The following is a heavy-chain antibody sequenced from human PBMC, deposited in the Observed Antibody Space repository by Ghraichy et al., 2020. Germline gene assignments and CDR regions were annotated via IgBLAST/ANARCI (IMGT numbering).Heavy chain of an antibody. CDR2: ISGSGGST. V-gene: IGHV3-23*01. CDR1: GFTFSNYA. D-gene: IGHD4-17*01. CDR3: AKVTTVTDYFYGMDV. J-gene: IGHJ6*02. Sequence: GGSLRLSCAASGFTFSNYAMNWVRQAPGKGLEWVSAISGSGGSTYYADSVKGRFTISRDNSKNTLYLQMDSLRAEDTAVYYCAKVTTVTDYFYGMDVWGQGPTVPVSS.